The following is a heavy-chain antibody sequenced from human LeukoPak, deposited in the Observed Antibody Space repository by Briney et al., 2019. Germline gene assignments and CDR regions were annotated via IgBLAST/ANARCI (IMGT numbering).Heavy chain of an antibody. J-gene: IGHJ4*02. V-gene: IGHV3-21*01. CDR2: ISSSSAHI. D-gene: IGHD1-26*01. Sequence: GGSLRLSCAASGFTFSSYSMNWVRQAPGKGLEWVSFISSSSAHINHADSVKGRFTISRDNPRNSLYLQMNSLRAEDTAVYYCARDIGGSYTAIDYWGQGTLVTVSS. CDR1: GFTFSSYS. CDR3: ARDIGGSYTAIDY.